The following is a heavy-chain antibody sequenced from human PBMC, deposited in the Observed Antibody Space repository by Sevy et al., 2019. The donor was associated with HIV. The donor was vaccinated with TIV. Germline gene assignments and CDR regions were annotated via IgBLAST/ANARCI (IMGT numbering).Heavy chain of an antibody. V-gene: IGHV3-30-3*01. CDR2: ISYDGTYK. CDR3: ATTGIKSTTSEFDY. D-gene: IGHD1-20*01. CDR1: GFTFSNFA. Sequence: GESLKISCAASGFTFSNFALHWVRQAPGKGLEWVAVISYDGTYKSYAASLQGRFTISRDNSKNTLFLQMNRLRGEDTSVYYCATTGIKSTTSEFDYWGQGTLVTVSS. J-gene: IGHJ4*02.